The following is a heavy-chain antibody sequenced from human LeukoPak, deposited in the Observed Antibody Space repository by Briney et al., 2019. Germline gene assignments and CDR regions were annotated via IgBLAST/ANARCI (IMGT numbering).Heavy chain of an antibody. J-gene: IGHJ4*02. D-gene: IGHD4-17*01. CDR3: ASRPDDYGDYVWVY. CDR1: GGTFSSYA. Sequence: PSAKVSCKASGGTFSSYAISWVRQAPGQGLEWMGGIIPIFGTANYAQKFQGRVTITADESTSTAYMELSSLRSEDTAVYYCASRPDDYGDYVWVYWGQGTLVTVSS. V-gene: IGHV1-69*13. CDR2: IIPIFGTA.